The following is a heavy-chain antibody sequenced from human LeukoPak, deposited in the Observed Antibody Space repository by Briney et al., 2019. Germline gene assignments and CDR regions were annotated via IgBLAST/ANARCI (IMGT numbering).Heavy chain of an antibody. J-gene: IGHJ4*02. CDR2: ISAYNGNT. D-gene: IGHD3-3*01. Sequence: ASVKVSCKXSGYTFTSYGISWVRQAPGQGLEWMGWISAYNGNTNYAQKLQGRVTMTTDTSTSTAYMELRSLRSDDTAVYYCARLDYDFWSGYYREDYWGQGTLVTVSS. V-gene: IGHV1-18*01. CDR1: GYTFTSYG. CDR3: ARLDYDFWSGYYREDY.